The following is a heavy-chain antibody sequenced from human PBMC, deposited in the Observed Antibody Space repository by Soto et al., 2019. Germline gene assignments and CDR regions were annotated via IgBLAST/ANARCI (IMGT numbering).Heavy chain of an antibody. V-gene: IGHV1-8*01. Sequence: QVQLVQSGAEVKKPGASVKVSCKASGYTFTNYDIHWVRQATGQGLEWMGWMNPDSRNTGQSKQFQGRVTMTRDTSISTAYMEMSSLRSEDTAVYYCARGRFRRTWFDPWGQGTLVTVSS. CDR1: GYTFTNYD. D-gene: IGHD3-16*01. CDR3: ARGRFRRTWFDP. J-gene: IGHJ5*02. CDR2: MNPDSRNT.